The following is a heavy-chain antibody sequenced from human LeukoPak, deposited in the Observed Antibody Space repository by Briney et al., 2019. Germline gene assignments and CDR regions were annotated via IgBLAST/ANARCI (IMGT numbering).Heavy chain of an antibody. CDR1: GGSISSGGYY. V-gene: IGHV4-31*03. J-gene: IGHJ5*02. D-gene: IGHD1-26*01. Sequence: PSQTLSLTCTVSGGSISSGGYYWSWIRQHPGKGLEWIGYIYYSGSTYYNPSLKSRVTISVDTSKNQFSLKLSSVTAADTAVYYCARVSIVGAKTGFDPWGQGTLVTVSS. CDR3: ARVSIVGAKTGFDP. CDR2: IYYSGST.